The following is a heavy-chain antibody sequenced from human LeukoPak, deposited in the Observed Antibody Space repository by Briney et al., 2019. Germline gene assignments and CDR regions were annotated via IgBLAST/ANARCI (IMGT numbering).Heavy chain of an antibody. D-gene: IGHD5-24*01. Sequence: GASVKVSCKASGYTFTSYGISWVRQAPGQRLEWMGIIKPSGDNTNNAQKFKGRVTMTSDTSTSTVYMELSSLKSEDTAVYYCARIRDGYNDAYDIWGQGTMVTVTS. J-gene: IGHJ3*02. CDR1: GYTFTSYG. CDR2: IKPSGDNT. V-gene: IGHV1-46*01. CDR3: ARIRDGYNDAYDI.